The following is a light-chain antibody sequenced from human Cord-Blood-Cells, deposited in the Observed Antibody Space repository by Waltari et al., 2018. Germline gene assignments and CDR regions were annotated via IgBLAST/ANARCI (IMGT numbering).Light chain of an antibody. CDR3: QQRSNWPPFT. V-gene: IGKV3-11*01. CDR2: DAS. Sequence: EIVLPQSPATLSLSPGESATLSCRASQSVSSYLAWYQQKPGQAPRLLIYDASNRATGIPARFSGSGSGTDFTLTISSLEPEDVAVYYCQQRSNWPPFTFGPGTKVDIK. J-gene: IGKJ3*01. CDR1: QSVSSY.